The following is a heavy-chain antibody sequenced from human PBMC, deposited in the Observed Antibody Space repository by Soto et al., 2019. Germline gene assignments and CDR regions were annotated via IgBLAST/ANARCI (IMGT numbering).Heavy chain of an antibody. J-gene: IGHJ5*02. Sequence: SETRSLSCTVSGGSISSGGYYWSWIRQHPGKGLEGIGDIYYSGSTDDNPSLKRRVTISVDTSKNQFSLKLSSVTAADTAVSYCARGHIVVLTAWNWFDPWGQGTLVSVS. D-gene: IGHD2-2*01. V-gene: IGHV4-31*03. CDR2: IYYSGST. CDR3: ARGHIVVLTAWNWFDP. CDR1: GGSISSGGYY.